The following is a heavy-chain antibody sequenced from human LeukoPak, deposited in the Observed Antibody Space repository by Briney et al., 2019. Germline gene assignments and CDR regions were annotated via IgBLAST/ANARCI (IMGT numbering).Heavy chain of an antibody. J-gene: IGHJ5*02. D-gene: IGHD3-10*01. Sequence: SETLSLTCTVSGGSISSSSYYWGWIRQPPGKGLQWIGSVYHSGTTFYNPSLKSRVTISVDTSKNQFSLKLSSVTAADTAVYYCARNSITMVRGVRSPSWFDPWGQGTLVTVSS. V-gene: IGHV4-39*07. CDR3: ARNSITMVRGVRSPSWFDP. CDR2: VYHSGTT. CDR1: GGSISSSSYY.